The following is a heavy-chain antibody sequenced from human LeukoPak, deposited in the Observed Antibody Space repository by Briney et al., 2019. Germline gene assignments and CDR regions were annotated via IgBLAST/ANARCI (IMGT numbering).Heavy chain of an antibody. J-gene: IGHJ4*02. D-gene: IGHD4-23*01. CDR1: GGSISSYY. CDR3: ARGTSTTVVTLDY. CDR2: VCTSGST. Sequence: SETLSLTCTVSGGSISSYYWSWIRQPPGKGLEWLGYVCTSGSTNYNPSLKSRVTISVDTSKNQFSLKLSSVTAADTAVYYCARGTSTTVVTLDYWGQGTLVTVSS. V-gene: IGHV4-4*09.